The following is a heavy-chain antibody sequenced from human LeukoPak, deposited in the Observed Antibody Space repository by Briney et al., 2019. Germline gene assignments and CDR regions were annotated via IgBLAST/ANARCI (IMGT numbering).Heavy chain of an antibody. D-gene: IGHD1-26*01. CDR3: ARVSPLVGARSIDY. V-gene: IGHV1-2*02. J-gene: IGHJ4*02. Sequence: ASVKVSCKASGYTFTGYYMHWVRQAPGQGLEWMGWINPNSGGTNYAQKFQGRATMTRDTSISTAYMELSRLRSDDTAVYYCARVSPLVGARSIDYWGQGTLVTVSS. CDR2: INPNSGGT. CDR1: GYTFTGYY.